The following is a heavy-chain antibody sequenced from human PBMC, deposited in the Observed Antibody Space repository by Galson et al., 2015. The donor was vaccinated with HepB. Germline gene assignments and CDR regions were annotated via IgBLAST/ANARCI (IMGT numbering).Heavy chain of an antibody. V-gene: IGHV3-23*01. D-gene: IGHD1-26*01. Sequence: SLRLSCATSGFTLSSYAMNWVRQAPGKGLEWVSSISGSGDTYYAESVKGRFTISRDSSRNMLFLHMNTLRAEDTAVYYCAKSSGRFFDGWRMWGQGTLVTVSS. J-gene: IGHJ4*02. CDR3: AKSSGRFFDGWRM. CDR1: GFTLSSYA. CDR2: ISGSGDT.